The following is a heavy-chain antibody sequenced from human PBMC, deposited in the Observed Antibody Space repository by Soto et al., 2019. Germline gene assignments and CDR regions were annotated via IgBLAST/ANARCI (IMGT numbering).Heavy chain of an antibody. Sequence: EVQLAESGGGLAQPGGSLRLSCAASGFTLSGYAMDWVRQSPGQGLEYVSGISSNGVGTYYANSVQGRFTISRDNSKNTVYLQMGSLIPEAMDVYYCARRARSDFYYMDVWGKGTTVTVSS. D-gene: IGHD3-10*01. CDR2: ISSNGVGT. J-gene: IGHJ6*03. CDR1: GFTLSGYA. V-gene: IGHV3-64*01. CDR3: ARRARSDFYYMDV.